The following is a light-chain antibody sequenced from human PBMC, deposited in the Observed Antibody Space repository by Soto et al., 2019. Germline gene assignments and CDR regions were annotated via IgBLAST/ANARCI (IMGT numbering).Light chain of an antibody. V-gene: IGLV1-44*01. CDR3: AAWDDSLNGYV. CDR2: SNN. CDR1: SSNIGSNT. Sequence: QSALTQPPSASGTPGQGVTISCSGSSSNIGSNTVNWYQQLPGTAPKLLIYSNNQRPSGVPDRFSGSESGTSASLAISGLQSEDEADYYCAAWDDSLNGYVFGTGTKVTVL. J-gene: IGLJ1*01.